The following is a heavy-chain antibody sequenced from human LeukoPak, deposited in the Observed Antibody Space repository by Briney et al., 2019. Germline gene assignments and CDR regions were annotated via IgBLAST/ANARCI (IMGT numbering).Heavy chain of an antibody. CDR2: TYYRSKWYN. J-gene: IGHJ6*02. CDR1: GDSVSSNSAA. CDR3: ASLGYWGDWGFVDV. D-gene: IGHD2-15*01. V-gene: IGHV6-1*01. Sequence: QTLSLTCAISGDSVSSNSAAWNWIRQSPSRGLEWLGRTYYRSKWYNDYAVSVKSRITINPDTSKNQFSLQLNSVTPEDTAVYYCASLGYWGDWGFVDVWGQGTTVTVSS.